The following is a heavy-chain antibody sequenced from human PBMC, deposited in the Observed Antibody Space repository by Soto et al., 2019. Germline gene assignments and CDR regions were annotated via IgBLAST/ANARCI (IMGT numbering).Heavy chain of an antibody. J-gene: IGHJ4*02. CDR1: GFTFSSYA. CDR2: ISYDGSNK. Sequence: QVQLVESGGGVVQPGRSLRLSCAASGFTFSSYAMHWVRQAPGKGLEWVAVISYDGSNKYYADSVKGRFTISRDNSKNTLYLQMNSLRAEDTAVYYCARDRNYYGSGSSWGDYWGQGTLVTVSS. CDR3: ARDRNYYGSGSSWGDY. V-gene: IGHV3-30-3*01. D-gene: IGHD3-10*01.